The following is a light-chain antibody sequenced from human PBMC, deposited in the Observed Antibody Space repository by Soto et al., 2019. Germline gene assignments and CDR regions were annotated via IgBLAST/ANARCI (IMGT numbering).Light chain of an antibody. CDR3: QLYSGSPWT. CDR1: QSVGSY. V-gene: IGKV3-20*01. CDR2: GAS. Sequence: IVLTQSPGTLSLSPGERATVSCRASQSVGSYLAWYQQEPGQAPRLLIFGASSRATGIPDRFSGSGSGTDFTLTISRLEPEDFAVYYCQLYSGSPWTFGQGTKV. J-gene: IGKJ1*01.